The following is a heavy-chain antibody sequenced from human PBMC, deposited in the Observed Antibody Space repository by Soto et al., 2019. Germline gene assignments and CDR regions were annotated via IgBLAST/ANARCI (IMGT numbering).Heavy chain of an antibody. J-gene: IGHJ3*02. CDR1: GGSISSGGYS. CDR2: IYHSGST. D-gene: IGHD3-10*01. V-gene: IGHV4-30-2*01. Sequence: QLQLQESGSGLVKPSQTLSLTCAVSGGSISSGGYSWSWIRQPPGKGLEWIGYIYHSGSTYYNPSLKSRVTISVDRSKNQFSLKRSSVTAADTAVYYCARGGDDYDAFDIWGQGTMVTVSS. CDR3: ARGGDDYDAFDI.